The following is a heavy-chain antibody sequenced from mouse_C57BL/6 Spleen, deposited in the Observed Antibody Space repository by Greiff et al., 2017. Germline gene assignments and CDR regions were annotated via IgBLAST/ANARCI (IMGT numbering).Heavy chain of an antibody. CDR2: ISSGSSTI. Sequence: EVQVVESGGGLVKPGGSLKLSCAASGFTFSDSGMHWVRQAPEKGLEWVAYISSGSSTIYYADTVKGRFTISRDNAKNTLFLQMTSLRSEDTAMYYCARGGLRYAMDYWGQGTSVTVSS. CDR3: ARGGLRYAMDY. J-gene: IGHJ4*01. CDR1: GFTFSDSG. V-gene: IGHV5-17*01. D-gene: IGHD2-2*01.